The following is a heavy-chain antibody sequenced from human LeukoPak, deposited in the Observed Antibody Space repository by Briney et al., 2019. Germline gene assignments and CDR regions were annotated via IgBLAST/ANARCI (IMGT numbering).Heavy chain of an antibody. V-gene: IGHV3-23*01. Sequence: PGASLRLSCAASGFTFSSYAMSWVRQAPGKGLEWVSAISGSGGSTYYADSVKGRFTISRANSKNTLYLQMNSLRAEDTAVYYCAKQKPTNYDFWSGYWFDYWGQGTLVTVSS. CDR2: ISGSGGST. CDR1: GFTFSSYA. J-gene: IGHJ4*02. CDR3: AKQKPTNYDFWSGYWFDY. D-gene: IGHD3-3*01.